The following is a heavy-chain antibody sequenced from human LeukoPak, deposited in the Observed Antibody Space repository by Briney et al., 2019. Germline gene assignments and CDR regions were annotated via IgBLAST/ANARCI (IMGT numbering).Heavy chain of an antibody. CDR2: IYYSGST. CDR1: GGSISSYY. Sequence: NSSETLSLTCTVSGGSISSYYWSWIRQPPGKGLEWIGYIYYSGSTNYNPSLKSRVTISVDTSKNQFSLKLSSVTAADTAVYYCARQLGGSGSYSYFDYWGQGTLVTVSS. J-gene: IGHJ4*02. V-gene: IGHV4-59*08. D-gene: IGHD3-10*01. CDR3: ARQLGGSGSYSYFDY.